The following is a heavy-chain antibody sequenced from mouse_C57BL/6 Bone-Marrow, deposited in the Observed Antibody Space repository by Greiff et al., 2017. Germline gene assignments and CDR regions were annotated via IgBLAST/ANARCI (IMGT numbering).Heavy chain of an antibody. CDR2: INPSTGGT. V-gene: IGHV1-42*01. Sequence: VQLKESGPELVKPGASVKISCKASGYSFTGYYMNWVKQSPEKSLEWIGEINPSTGGTTYNQKFKAKATLTVDKSSSTAYMQLKSLTSEDSAVYYCARLDYYGSSYRFAYWGQGTLVTVSA. CDR1: GYSFTGYY. J-gene: IGHJ3*01. D-gene: IGHD1-1*01. CDR3: ARLDYYGSSYRFAY.